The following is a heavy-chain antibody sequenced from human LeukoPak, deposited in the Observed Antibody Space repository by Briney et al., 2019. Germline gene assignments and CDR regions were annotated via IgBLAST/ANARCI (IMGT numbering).Heavy chain of an antibody. V-gene: IGHV3-13*01. CDR2: ISAAGDT. CDR1: GFTFTSYA. J-gene: IGHJ4*02. D-gene: IGHD2-2*01. CDR3: ARGAVAVVGKGPLDY. Sequence: GGSLRLSCAASGFTFTSYAMHWVRQATGKGLEWVSTISAAGDTYYPDSVKGRFTISRENAKNSLYLQMNSLRAGDTAVYFCARGAVAVVGKGPLDYWGQGTLVTVSS.